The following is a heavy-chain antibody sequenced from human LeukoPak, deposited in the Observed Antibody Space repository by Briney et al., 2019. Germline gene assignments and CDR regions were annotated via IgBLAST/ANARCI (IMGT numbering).Heavy chain of an antibody. CDR1: GFTFSSSA. CDR3: AREVLGYGYSYYYYGMDV. D-gene: IGHD5-18*01. V-gene: IGHV1-58*01. J-gene: IGHJ6*02. Sequence: SVKVSCKASGFTFSSSAFHWVRQARGQRLEWIGRIVVGSGNINFAQKFQKRVTMTRDMSTSSAYMELRSLRSDDTAVYYCAREVLGYGYSYYYYGMDVWGQGTTVTVSS. CDR2: IVVGSGNI.